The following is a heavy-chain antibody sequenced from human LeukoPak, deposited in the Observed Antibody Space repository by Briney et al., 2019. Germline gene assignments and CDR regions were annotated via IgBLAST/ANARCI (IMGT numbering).Heavy chain of an antibody. CDR2: ISDSGGKT. J-gene: IGHJ4*02. Sequence: GGSLRLSCAVSGITLSNYGMSCVRQAPGKGLEWRAGISDSGGKTNFADSVKGRFTISRDNAKNTLYLQMNSLRAEDTAVYFCAKRGVVIRAVIIVGFHKEAYYFDNWGQGALVTVSS. D-gene: IGHD3-10*01. CDR3: AKRGVVIRAVIIVGFHKEAYYFDN. V-gene: IGHV3-23*01. CDR1: GITLSNYG.